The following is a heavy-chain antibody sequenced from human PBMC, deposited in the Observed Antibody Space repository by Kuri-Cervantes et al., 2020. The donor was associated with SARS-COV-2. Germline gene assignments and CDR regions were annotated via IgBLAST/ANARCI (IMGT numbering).Heavy chain of an antibody. CDR1: GFTFSSYA. D-gene: IGHD4-11*01. CDR3: AKKGDYSNYAERPRYYYYYMDV. CDR2: ISGSGGST. Sequence: LSLTCAASGFTFSSYAMSWVRQAPGKGLEWVSAISGSGGSTYYADSVKGRFTISRDNSKNTLYLQMNSLRAEDTAVHYCAKKGDYSNYAERPRYYYYYMDVWGKGTTVTVSS. V-gene: IGHV3-23*01. J-gene: IGHJ6*03.